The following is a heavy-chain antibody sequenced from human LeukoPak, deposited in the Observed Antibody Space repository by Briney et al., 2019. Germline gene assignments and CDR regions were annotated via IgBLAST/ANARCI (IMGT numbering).Heavy chain of an antibody. J-gene: IGHJ5*02. CDR3: ARFFGADDNWFDP. V-gene: IGHV1-18*01. CDR2: ISAYNGNT. CDR1: GYTFTSYD. D-gene: IGHD3-3*01. Sequence: RASVKVSCKAPGYTFTSYDINWVRQAHGQGLEWMGWISAYNGNTNYAQKLQGRVTMTTDTSTSTAYMELRSLRSDDTAVYYCARFFGADDNWFDPWGQGTLVTVSS.